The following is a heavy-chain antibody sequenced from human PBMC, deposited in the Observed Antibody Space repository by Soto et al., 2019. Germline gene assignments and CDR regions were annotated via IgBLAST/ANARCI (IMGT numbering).Heavy chain of an antibody. CDR1: GFTFSSYG. CDR2: ISYDGSNK. D-gene: IGHD3-22*01. CDR3: AKDADYYDSSGYLSGP. Sequence: GGSLRLSCTASGFTFSSYGMHWVRQAPGKGLEWVAVISYDGSNKYYADSVKGRFTISRDNSKNTLYLQMNSLRAEDTAVYYSAKDADYYDSSGYLSGPWGQATLVTVSS. J-gene: IGHJ5*02. V-gene: IGHV3-30*18.